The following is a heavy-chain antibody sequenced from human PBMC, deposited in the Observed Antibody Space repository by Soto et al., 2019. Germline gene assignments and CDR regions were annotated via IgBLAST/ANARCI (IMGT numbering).Heavy chain of an antibody. CDR1: GGSISSSPYY. CDR2: IYYNGNT. CDR3: ARHGPLTNNWNQLNC. D-gene: IGHD1-1*01. J-gene: IGHJ4*02. Sequence: QLQLQESGPGLVKPSETLSLTCTVSGGSISSSPYYWAWICQPPGKGLQWIGNIYYNGNTFYNPSLRSRVTISTDTSKSQFSLGLSSVTASDTAVYYCARHGPLTNNWNQLNCWGQGTLVTVSS. V-gene: IGHV4-39*01.